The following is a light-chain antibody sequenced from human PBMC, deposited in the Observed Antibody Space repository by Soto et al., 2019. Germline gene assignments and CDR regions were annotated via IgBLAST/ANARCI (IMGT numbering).Light chain of an antibody. V-gene: IGLV2-14*01. Sequence: QSVLTQPASVSGSPGQSITISCTGTSSDVGGYDFVSWYQQHPGKAPKLMIYDVTNRPSGVSDRFSGSKSGNTASLTTSGLQAEDEADYYCSSYISSNTQSYVFGTGTKVTVL. CDR1: SSDVGGYDF. J-gene: IGLJ1*01. CDR2: DVT. CDR3: SSYISSNTQSYV.